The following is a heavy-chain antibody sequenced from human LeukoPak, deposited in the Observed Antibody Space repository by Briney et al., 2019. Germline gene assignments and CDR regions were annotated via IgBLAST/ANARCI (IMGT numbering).Heavy chain of an antibody. Sequence: GGSLRLSCAASGFTFSDYYMSWLRQAPGKGLEWVSYISSSGSTIYYADSVKGRFTISRDNAKNSLYLQMNSLRAEDTAVYYCARVPSGLYVPYFDYWGQGTLDTVSS. D-gene: IGHD6-19*01. V-gene: IGHV3-11*01. CDR3: ARVPSGLYVPYFDY. J-gene: IGHJ4*02. CDR1: GFTFSDYY. CDR2: ISSSGSTI.